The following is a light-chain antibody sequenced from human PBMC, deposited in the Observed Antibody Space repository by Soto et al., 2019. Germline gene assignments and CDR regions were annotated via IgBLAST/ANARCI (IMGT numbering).Light chain of an antibody. V-gene: IGLV1-47*01. CDR3: AAWDDSLSGLVV. J-gene: IGLJ2*01. Sequence: QSVLTQPPSASGTPGQRVTISCSGGSSNIGNAHIYWYQQLPGTAPKLLIYSTSLRPSGVPDRFSGSKSGTSASLAISGLRSEDEAVYYCAAWDDSLSGLVVFGGGTQLPVL. CDR2: STS. CDR1: SSNIGNAH.